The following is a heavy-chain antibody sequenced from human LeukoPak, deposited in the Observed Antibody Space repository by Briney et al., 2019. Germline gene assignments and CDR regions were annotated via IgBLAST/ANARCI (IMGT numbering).Heavy chain of an antibody. CDR2: ISAYNGNT. Sequence: GASVKVSCKASGYRFASYYMHWVRQAPGQGLEWMGWISAYNGNTNYAQKLQGRVTMTTDTSTSTAYMELRSLRSDDTAVYYCARDYCSGGSCYSSGLDYWGQGTLVTVSS. CDR3: ARDYCSGGSCYSSGLDY. D-gene: IGHD2-15*01. V-gene: IGHV1-18*04. CDR1: GYRFASYY. J-gene: IGHJ4*02.